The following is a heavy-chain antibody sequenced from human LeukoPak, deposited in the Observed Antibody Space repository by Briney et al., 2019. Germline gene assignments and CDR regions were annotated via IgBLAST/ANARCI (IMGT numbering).Heavy chain of an antibody. CDR2: MNPNSGNT. J-gene: IGHJ4*02. Sequence: ASVKVSCKASGYTFTSYDINWMRQATGQGLEWMGWMNPNSGNTGSAQKFQGRVTMTRDTSISTAYMELSSLRSEDTAVYYCARGAYSSGWYSYYWGQGTLVTVSS. CDR3: ARGAYSSGWYSYY. CDR1: GYTFTSYD. V-gene: IGHV1-8*01. D-gene: IGHD6-19*01.